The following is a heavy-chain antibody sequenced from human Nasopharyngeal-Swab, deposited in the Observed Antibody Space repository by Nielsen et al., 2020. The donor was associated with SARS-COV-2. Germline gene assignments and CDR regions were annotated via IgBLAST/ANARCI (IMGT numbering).Heavy chain of an antibody. CDR1: VYSISSTNW. V-gene: IGHV4-28*01. CDR2: IYYSGST. CDR3: ARNIFGKVVSYWYFDL. D-gene: IGHD3-22*01. Sequence: SQTLSLTRAVSVYSISSTNWWGWIRQPPGRGLEWIGYIYYSGSTYYNPSLKSRVTVSVDTSKNQFSLKLGTVTAVDTAVYYCARNIFGKVVSYWYFDLWGRGTLVTVSS. J-gene: IGHJ2*01.